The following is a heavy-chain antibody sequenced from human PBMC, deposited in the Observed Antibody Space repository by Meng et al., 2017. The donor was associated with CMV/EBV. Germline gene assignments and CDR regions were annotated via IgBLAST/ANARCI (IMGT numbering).Heavy chain of an antibody. CDR1: GFTFSSDS. D-gene: IGHD5-24*01. J-gene: IGHJ5*02. Sequence: GESLKISCAASGFTFSSDSMNWVRQAPGKGLEWVSSISSSSSYIYYADSVKGRFTISRDNAKNSLYLQMNSLRAEDTAVYYCARDKRFQGWFDPWGQGTLVTVSS. CDR2: ISSSSSYI. V-gene: IGHV3-21*01. CDR3: ARDKRFQGWFDP.